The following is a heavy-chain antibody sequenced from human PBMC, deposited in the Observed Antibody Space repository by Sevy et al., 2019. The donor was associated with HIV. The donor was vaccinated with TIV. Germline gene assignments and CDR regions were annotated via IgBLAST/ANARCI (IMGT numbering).Heavy chain of an antibody. CDR1: GFTFSSYD. D-gene: IGHD3-10*01. CDR3: ARGRRYYGSGSYSDALDI. J-gene: IGHJ3*02. V-gene: IGHV3-13*01. CDR2: IGTAGDT. Sequence: GGSLRLSCAASGFTFSSYDMHWVRQATGKGLEWVSAIGTAGDTYYPGSVKGRLTISSENAMNSMYLQMNILSAGDTAVYYCARGRRYYGSGSYSDALDIWGQGTMATVSS.